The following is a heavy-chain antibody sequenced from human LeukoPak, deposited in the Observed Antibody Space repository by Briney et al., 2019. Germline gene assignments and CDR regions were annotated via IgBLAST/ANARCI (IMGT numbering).Heavy chain of an antibody. J-gene: IGHJ4*02. Sequence: GESLKISCKGSGYSFTSYWIGWVRQMPGKGLEWMGIIYPGDSDTRYSPSFQGQVTISADKSISTAYLQWSSLKASDTAMYYCARAESRQRLEARNFDYWGQGTLVTVSS. CDR2: IYPGDSDT. D-gene: IGHD6-19*01. V-gene: IGHV5-51*01. CDR3: ARAESRQRLEARNFDY. CDR1: GYSFTSYW.